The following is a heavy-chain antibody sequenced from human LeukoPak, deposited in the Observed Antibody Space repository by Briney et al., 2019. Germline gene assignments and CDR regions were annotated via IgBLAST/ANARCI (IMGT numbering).Heavy chain of an antibody. CDR1: GFTFSSYG. CDR2: IRYDGSHK. CDR3: AKDRYDSSGYYWAQDY. D-gene: IGHD3-22*01. Sequence: GRSLRLSCAASGFTFSSYGMHWVRQAPGEGLEWVTFIRYDGSHKYYADSVKGRFTISRDNSKNTLYLQMNSLRAEDTALYYCAKDRYDSSGYYWAQDYWGQGTLVTVSS. J-gene: IGHJ4*02. V-gene: IGHV3-30*02.